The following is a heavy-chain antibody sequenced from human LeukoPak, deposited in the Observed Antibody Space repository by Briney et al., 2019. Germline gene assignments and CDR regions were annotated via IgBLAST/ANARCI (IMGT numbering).Heavy chain of an antibody. CDR3: ASSVLLWFGEINPFDY. J-gene: IGHJ4*02. CDR2: ISSSSSTI. Sequence: GGSLRLSCTASGFTFSIYNMNWVRQAPGKGLEWVSYISSSSSTIYYADSVKGRFTISRDNAKNSLYLQMNSLRAEDTAVHYCASSVLLWFGEINPFDYWGQGTLVTVSS. V-gene: IGHV3-48*01. CDR1: GFTFSIYN. D-gene: IGHD3-10*01.